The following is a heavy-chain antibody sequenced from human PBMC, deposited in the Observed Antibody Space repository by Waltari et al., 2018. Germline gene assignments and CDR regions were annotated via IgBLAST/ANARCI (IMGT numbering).Heavy chain of an antibody. CDR1: GYSFTSYW. Sequence: EVQLVQSGAEVKKPGESLKISCKGSGYSFTSYWIGWVRQMPGNSLEWMGIIYPGDSDTRYSPSFQGQVTISADKSISTAYLQWSSLKASDTAMYYCARMTYYYDSSGYQNWFDPWGQGTLVTVSS. V-gene: IGHV5-51*01. CDR3: ARMTYYYDSSGYQNWFDP. CDR2: IYPGDSDT. D-gene: IGHD3-22*01. J-gene: IGHJ5*02.